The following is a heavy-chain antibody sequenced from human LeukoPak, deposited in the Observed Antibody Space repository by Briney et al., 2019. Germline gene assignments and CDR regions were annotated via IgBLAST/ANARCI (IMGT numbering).Heavy chain of an antibody. J-gene: IGHJ4*02. CDR3: ARGLPISYYYDSSGYSPFDY. CDR2: INAGNGNT. D-gene: IGHD3-22*01. V-gene: IGHV1-3*01. CDR1: GYTFTSYA. Sequence: ASVKVSCKASGYTFTSYAMHWVRQAPGQRLEWMGWINAGNGNTKYSQKFQGRVTITRDTSASTAYMELSCLRSEDTAVYYCARGLPISYYYDSSGYSPFDYWGQGTLVTVSS.